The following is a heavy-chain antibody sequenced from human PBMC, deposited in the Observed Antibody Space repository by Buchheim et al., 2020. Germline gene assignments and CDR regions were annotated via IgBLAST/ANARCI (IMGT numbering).Heavy chain of an antibody. D-gene: IGHD6-6*01. CDR2: INHSGST. CDR3: ARLRRYSSSSRPFVY. J-gene: IGHJ4*02. Sequence: QVQLQQWGAGLLKPSETLSLTCAVYGGSFSGYYWSWIRQPPGKGLEWNGEINHSGSTNYNPSLKSRVTISVDTSKNQFSLKLSSVTAADTAVYYCARLRRYSSSSRPFVYWGQGTL. V-gene: IGHV4-34*01. CDR1: GGSFSGYY.